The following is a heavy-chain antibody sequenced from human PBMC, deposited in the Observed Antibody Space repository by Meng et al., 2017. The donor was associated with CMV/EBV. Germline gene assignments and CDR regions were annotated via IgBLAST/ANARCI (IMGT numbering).Heavy chain of an antibody. V-gene: IGHV4-59*01. D-gene: IGHD3-10*01. CDR2: IYYSGST. J-gene: IGHJ6*02. CDR3: ATNYGSGSYPSGWYYGMDV. CDR1: GGSISSYY. Sequence: SGPTLVKPTQTLTLTCTVSGGSISSYYWSWIRQPPGKGLEWIGYIYYSGSTNYNPSLKSRVTISVDTSKNQFSLKLSSVTAADTAVYYCATNYGSGSYPSGWYYGMDVWGQGTTVTVSS.